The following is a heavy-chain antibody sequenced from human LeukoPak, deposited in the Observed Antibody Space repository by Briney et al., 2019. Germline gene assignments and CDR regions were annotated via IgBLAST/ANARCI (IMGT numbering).Heavy chain of an antibody. J-gene: IGHJ4*02. V-gene: IGHV3-9*01. D-gene: IGHD2-2*01. CDR1: GFTFDDYA. CDR2: ISWNSGSI. CDR3: AKGLLGVIPAASFFDY. Sequence: GGSLRLSCAASGFTFDDYAMHWVRQAPGKGLEWVSGISWNSGSIAYADSVEGRFTISRDNAKNSLSLQMNSLRAEDTALYYCAKGLLGVIPAASFFDYWGQGTLVTVSS.